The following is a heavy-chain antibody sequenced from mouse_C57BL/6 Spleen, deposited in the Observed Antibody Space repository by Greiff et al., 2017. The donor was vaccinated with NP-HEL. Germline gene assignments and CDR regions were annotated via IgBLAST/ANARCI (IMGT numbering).Heavy chain of an antibody. D-gene: IGHD2-5*01. J-gene: IGHJ4*01. Sequence: VQLQQPGTELVKPGASVKLSCKASGYTFTSYWMHWVKQRPGQGLEWIGNINPSNGGTNYNEKFKSKATLTVDKSSSTAYMQLSSLTSEDSAVYYCARWGLYYSNYVEAMDYWGQGTSVTVSS. CDR1: GYTFTSYW. CDR2: INPSNGGT. V-gene: IGHV1-53*01. CDR3: ARWGLYYSNYVEAMDY.